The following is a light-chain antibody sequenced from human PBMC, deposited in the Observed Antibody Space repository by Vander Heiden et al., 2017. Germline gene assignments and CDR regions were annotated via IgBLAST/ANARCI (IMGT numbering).Light chain of an antibody. CDR3: QVWDSSSDCV. V-gene: IGLV3-21*04. CDR1: NIGSKS. CDR2: YDS. J-gene: IGLJ3*02. Sequence: SYVLTQPPSVSVAPGKTARITWGGNNIGSKSVHWYQQKPGQAPVLVIYYDSDRPSGIPERFSGSNSGNTATLTISRVEAGDEADYYCQVWDSSSDCVFGGGTKLTVL.